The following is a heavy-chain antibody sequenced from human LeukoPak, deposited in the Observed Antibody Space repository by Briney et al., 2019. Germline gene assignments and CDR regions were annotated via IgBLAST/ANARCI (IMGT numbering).Heavy chain of an antibody. CDR3: AGTVAGHFDY. J-gene: IGHJ4*02. CDR1: GGSISSGGYY. D-gene: IGHD6-19*01. CDR2: IYYSGST. V-gene: IGHV4-31*03. Sequence: PSETLSLTCTVSGGSISSGGYYWSWIRQHPGKGLEWIGYIYYSGSTYYNPSLKSRVTISVDTSKNQFSLKLSSVTAADTAVYYCAGTVAGHFDYWGQGTLVTVSS.